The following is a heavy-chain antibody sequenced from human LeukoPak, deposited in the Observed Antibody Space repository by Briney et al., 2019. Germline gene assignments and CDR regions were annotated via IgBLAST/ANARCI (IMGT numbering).Heavy chain of an antibody. CDR2: IYSGGST. D-gene: IGHD3-22*01. J-gene: IGHJ4*02. Sequence: GGSLRLSCAASGFTVSSNYMSWVRQAPRKGLEWVSVIYSGGSTYYADSVKGRFTISRDNSKNTLYLQMNSLRAEDTAVYYCAREGNYYYDSSGYYDWGQGTLVTVSS. CDR3: AREGNYYYDSSGYYD. V-gene: IGHV3-53*01. CDR1: GFTVSSNY.